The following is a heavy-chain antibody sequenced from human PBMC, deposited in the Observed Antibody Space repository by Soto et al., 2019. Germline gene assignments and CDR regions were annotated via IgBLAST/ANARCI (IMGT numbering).Heavy chain of an antibody. D-gene: IGHD2-2*02. J-gene: IGHJ4*02. Sequence: QVQLVQSGAEVKKPGASVKVSCKASGYTFTSYDINWVRQATGQGLEWMGWMNPNSGNTGYAQKFQGRVTRTRKSSISTAYMELSSLRSEDTAVYYCARGGDCSSTSCNRVSNYWGQGTLVTVSS. CDR1: GYTFTSYD. CDR3: ARGGDCSSTSCNRVSNY. V-gene: IGHV1-8*01. CDR2: MNPNSGNT.